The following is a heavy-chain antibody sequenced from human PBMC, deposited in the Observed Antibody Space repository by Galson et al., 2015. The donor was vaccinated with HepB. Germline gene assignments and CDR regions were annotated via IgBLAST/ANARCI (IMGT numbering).Heavy chain of an antibody. J-gene: IGHJ4*02. CDR3: ARGFETGTTSRFDS. Sequence: CAISGDSVSTNTVAWNWIRRSPSRGLEWLGRTFYRSKWYYDYAVSVKSRITINPDTSRNQFSLQLNSVTPEDTAVYYCARGFETGTTSRFDSWGQGTLVTVSS. CDR2: TFYRSKWYY. CDR1: GDSVSTNTVA. V-gene: IGHV6-1*01. D-gene: IGHD1-1*01.